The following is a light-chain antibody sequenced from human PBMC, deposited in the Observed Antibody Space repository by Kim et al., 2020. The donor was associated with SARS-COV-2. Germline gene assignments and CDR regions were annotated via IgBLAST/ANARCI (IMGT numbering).Light chain of an antibody. J-gene: IGLJ2*01. CDR2: RNN. V-gene: IGLV1-47*01. Sequence: GQTVPISCAGSSSNIGSNYVYWYQQRPGPAPKLLIYRNNQRPSGVPDRFSGSKSGTSASLAISGLLSEDEADYYCAAWDDSLSGQVFGGGTQLTVL. CDR1: SSNIGSNY. CDR3: AAWDDSLSGQV.